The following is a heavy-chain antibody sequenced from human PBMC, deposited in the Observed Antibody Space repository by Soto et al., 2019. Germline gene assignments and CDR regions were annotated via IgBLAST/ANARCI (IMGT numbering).Heavy chain of an antibody. Sequence: ASVKVSCKASGYPFSDNQIHWLRRAPGQGLEWMGRINPKSDDTNYAQKFQGRVTMTRDTSIDTAYLELTGLTSDDTATYYCARKHSLDYIRWGLDPWGQGPLVTV. J-gene: IGHJ5*02. D-gene: IGHD4-4*01. CDR3: ARKHSLDYIRWGLDP. V-gene: IGHV1-2*02. CDR1: GYPFSDNQ. CDR2: INPKSDDT.